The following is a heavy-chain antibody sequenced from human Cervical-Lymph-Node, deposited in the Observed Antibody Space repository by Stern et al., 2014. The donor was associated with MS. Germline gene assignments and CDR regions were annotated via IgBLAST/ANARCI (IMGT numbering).Heavy chain of an antibody. CDR2: ISYDGSNK. CDR1: EFIFSTYG. J-gene: IGHJ6*02. V-gene: IGHV3-30*03. D-gene: IGHD1-1*01. Sequence: VQLLESGGGVVQPGRSLRLSCVASEFIFSTYGMHWVRQAPGKGLEWVAVISYDGSNKYYADSVKGRFTISRDNSKNTMYLQMNSLRAEDTAVYYCARELDGGMDVWGRGTMVTVSS. CDR3: ARELDGGMDV.